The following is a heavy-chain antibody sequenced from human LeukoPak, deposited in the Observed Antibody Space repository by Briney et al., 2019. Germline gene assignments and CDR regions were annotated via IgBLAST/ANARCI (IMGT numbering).Heavy chain of an antibody. J-gene: IGHJ4*02. V-gene: IGHV3-48*01. Sequence: PGGSLRLSCAASGFTFSTYSMNWVRQAPGKGLEWISYISSSGSTMYYADSVKGRFTISRDNAKNSLYLQVYSLGVEDTAVYYCAPYCSSPTCYEVYFDSWGQGTLVTVSS. D-gene: IGHD2-2*01. CDR3: APYCSSPTCYEVYFDS. CDR2: ISSSGSTM. CDR1: GFTFSTYS.